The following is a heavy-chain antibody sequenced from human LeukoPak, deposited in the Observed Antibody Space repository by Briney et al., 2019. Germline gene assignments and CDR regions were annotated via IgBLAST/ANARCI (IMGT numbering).Heavy chain of an antibody. V-gene: IGHV3-30*02. J-gene: IGHJ5*02. Sequence: GGSLRLSCAASGFTFSSYGMHWVRQAPGKGLEWVAFIRYDGSNKYYADSVKGRFTISRDNSKNTLYLQMNSLRAEDTAVYYCAKDFSVQLWEEADWFDPWGQGTLVTVSS. D-gene: IGHD5-18*01. CDR1: GFTFSSYG. CDR2: IRYDGSNK. CDR3: AKDFSVQLWEEADWFDP.